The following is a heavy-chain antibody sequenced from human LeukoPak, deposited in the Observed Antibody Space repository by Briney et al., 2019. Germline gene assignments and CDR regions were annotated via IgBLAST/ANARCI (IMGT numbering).Heavy chain of an antibody. V-gene: IGHV1-18*01. CDR1: GYTFTSYG. CDR3: ARHQGILTDDDAFDI. D-gene: IGHD3-9*01. Sequence: GASVKVSCKASGYTFTSYGISWVRQAPGQGLEWMGWISAYNGNTNYAQKLQGRVTMTTDTSTSTAYMELRSLRSDDTAVYYCARHQGILTDDDAFDIWGQGTMVTVSS. J-gene: IGHJ3*02. CDR2: ISAYNGNT.